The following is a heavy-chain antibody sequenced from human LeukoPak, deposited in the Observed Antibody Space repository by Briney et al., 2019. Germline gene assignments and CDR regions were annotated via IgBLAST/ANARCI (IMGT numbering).Heavy chain of an antibody. J-gene: IGHJ6*02. D-gene: IGHD4-17*01. V-gene: IGHV4-59*01. Sequence: SETLSLTCTVSGGSISSYYWSWIRQLPGKGLEWIGYIYYSGSTNYNPSLKSRVTISVDTSKNQFSLKLSSVTAADTAVYYCARMQMTTVTTVYYYYGMDVWGQGTTVTVSS. CDR3: ARMQMTTVTTVYYYYGMDV. CDR1: GGSISSYY. CDR2: IYYSGST.